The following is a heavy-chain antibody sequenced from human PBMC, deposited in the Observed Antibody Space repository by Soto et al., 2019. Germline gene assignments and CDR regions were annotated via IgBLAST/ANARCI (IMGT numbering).Heavy chain of an antibody. CDR1: GFTFDDYA. D-gene: IGHD5-12*01. V-gene: IGHV3-9*01. CDR2: ISWNSGSI. Sequence: GGSLRLSCAASGFTFDDYAMHWVRQAPGKGLEWVSGISWNSGSIGYADSVKGRFTISRDNAKNSLYLQMNSLRAEDTALYYCAKADGYSGYDYYFDYWGQGTLVTVSS. J-gene: IGHJ4*02. CDR3: AKADGYSGYDYYFDY.